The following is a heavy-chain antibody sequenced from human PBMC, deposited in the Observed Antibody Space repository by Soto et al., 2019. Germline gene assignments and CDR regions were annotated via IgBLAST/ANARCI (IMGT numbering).Heavy chain of an antibody. V-gene: IGHV1-2*04. Sequence: ASVKVSCKASGYTFTGYYMHWVRQAPGQGLEWMGWINPNSGGTNYAQKFQGWVTMTRDTSISTAYMELSRLRSDDTAVYYCARVAIPHYYGMDVWGQGTTVTVS. CDR1: GYTFTGYY. CDR3: ARVAIPHYYGMDV. CDR2: INPNSGGT. J-gene: IGHJ6*02.